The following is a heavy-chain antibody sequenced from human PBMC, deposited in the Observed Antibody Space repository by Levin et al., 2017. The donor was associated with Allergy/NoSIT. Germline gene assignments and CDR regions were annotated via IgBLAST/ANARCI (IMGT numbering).Heavy chain of an antibody. D-gene: IGHD5-18*01. V-gene: IGHV4-31*03. CDR1: GGSISSGGYY. CDR3: AREEYSYGPHFDY. CDR2: IYYSGST. J-gene: IGHJ4*02. Sequence: SQTLSLTCTVSGGSISSGGYYWSWIRQHPGKGLEWIGYIYYSGSTYYNPSLKSRVTISVDTSKNQFSLKLSSVTAADTAVYYCAREEYSYGPHFDYWGQGTLVTVSS.